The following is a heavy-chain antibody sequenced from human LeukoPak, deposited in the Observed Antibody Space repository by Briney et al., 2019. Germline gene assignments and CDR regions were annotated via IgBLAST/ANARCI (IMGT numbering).Heavy chain of an antibody. J-gene: IGHJ4*02. V-gene: IGHV4-39*01. Sequence: SETLSLTCTVSGGSISSTSYHWAWIRQPPGKGLEWIGSIYYSGSTYYNPSLKSRVTISVDTSKNQFSLKLSSVTAADTAVYYCARHVYSNYAEKYFGYWGQGTLVTVSS. CDR2: IYYSGST. CDR1: GGSISSTSYH. D-gene: IGHD4-11*01. CDR3: ARHVYSNYAEKYFGY.